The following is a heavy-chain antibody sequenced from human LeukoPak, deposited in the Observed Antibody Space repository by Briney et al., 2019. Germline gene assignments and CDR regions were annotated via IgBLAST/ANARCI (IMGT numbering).Heavy chain of an antibody. V-gene: IGHV1-2*06. CDR2: INPNNGDT. D-gene: IGHD6-13*01. Sequence: ASVKVSCKASGYTFTAYYLQWVRQAPGQGLEWMGRINPNNGDTNCAQNFQGRVTMTRDTSISTAYMEMTSLTSDDAAVYWCAIGMMAAGTFDRWGQGTLVTVSS. CDR1: GYTFTAYY. J-gene: IGHJ4*02. CDR3: AIGMMAAGTFDR.